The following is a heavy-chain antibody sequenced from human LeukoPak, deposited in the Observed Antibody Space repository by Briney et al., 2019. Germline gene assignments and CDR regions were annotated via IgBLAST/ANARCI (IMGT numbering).Heavy chain of an antibody. V-gene: IGHV1-2*02. D-gene: IGHD3-10*01. CDR2: INPNSGGT. Sequence: VASVKVSCKASGYTFTGYYVHWVRQAPGQGLEWMGCINPNSGGTNYAQKFQGRVTMTRDTSISTAYMELSRLRSDDTAVDYCARDIRKYYYGSGKRPPTWFDTWGQGTLVTVSS. CDR1: GYTFTGYY. J-gene: IGHJ5*02. CDR3: ARDIRKYYYGSGKRPPTWFDT.